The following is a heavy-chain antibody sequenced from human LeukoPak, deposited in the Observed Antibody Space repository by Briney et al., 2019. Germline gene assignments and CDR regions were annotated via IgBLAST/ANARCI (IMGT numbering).Heavy chain of an antibody. CDR2: ISSSSSTI. CDR1: GFTFSSYS. V-gene: IGHV3-48*01. Sequence: GGSLRLSCAASGFTFSSYSMNWVRQAPGKGLEWVSYISSSSSTIYYADSVKGRFTISRDNAKNSLYLQMNSLKTEDTAVYYCTTVTDGGLDYWGQGTLVTVSS. J-gene: IGHJ4*02. CDR3: TTVTDGGLDY.